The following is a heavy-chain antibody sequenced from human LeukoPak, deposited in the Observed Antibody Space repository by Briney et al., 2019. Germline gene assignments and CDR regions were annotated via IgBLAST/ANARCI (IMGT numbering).Heavy chain of an antibody. D-gene: IGHD6-13*01. CDR1: GGTFSSYA. Sequence: ASVKVSCKASGGTFSSYAISWVRQAPGQGLEWMGGIIPIFGTANYAQKFQGRVTITADESTSTAYMELSSLRSEDTAVYYCARDRSSSWSHDAFDIWGQGTMVTVSS. V-gene: IGHV1-69*13. J-gene: IGHJ3*02. CDR3: ARDRSSSWSHDAFDI. CDR2: IIPIFGTA.